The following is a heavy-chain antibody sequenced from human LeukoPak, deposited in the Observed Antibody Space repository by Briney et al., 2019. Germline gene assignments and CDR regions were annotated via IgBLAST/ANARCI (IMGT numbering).Heavy chain of an antibody. CDR1: GGSISSYY. Sequence: SETLSLTCTVSGGSISSYYWSWIRQPPGKGLEWIGYIYYSGSTNYNPSLKSRVTISVDTSKNQFSLKLSSVTAADTAVYYCARRQGIAVAPFDYWGQGTLVTVSS. D-gene: IGHD6-19*01. V-gene: IGHV4-59*08. CDR2: IYYSGST. J-gene: IGHJ4*02. CDR3: ARRQGIAVAPFDY.